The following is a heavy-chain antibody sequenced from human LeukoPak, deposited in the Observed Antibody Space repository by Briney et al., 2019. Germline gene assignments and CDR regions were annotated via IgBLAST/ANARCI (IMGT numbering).Heavy chain of an antibody. CDR1: GLTFSTFA. Sequence: GGSLRLSCAASGLTFSTFAMSWVRQSPGKGLEWVSSFGGSDRSATYSADSVKGRFTISRDNSRNTLYLQMSDLRADDTAVYYCAKGRGATVNDPVDQWGQGTLVTVSS. V-gene: IGHV3-23*01. CDR2: FGGSDRSAT. D-gene: IGHD1-26*01. CDR3: AKGRGATVNDPVDQ. J-gene: IGHJ4*02.